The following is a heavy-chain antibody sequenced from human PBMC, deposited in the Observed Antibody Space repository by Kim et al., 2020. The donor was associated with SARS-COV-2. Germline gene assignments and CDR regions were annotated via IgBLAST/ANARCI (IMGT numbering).Heavy chain of an antibody. D-gene: IGHD3-10*01. CDR3: ARRRMVRGVIDYGMDV. CDR1: GGSISSSSYY. V-gene: IGHV4-39*01. J-gene: IGHJ6*02. CDR2: IYYSGST. Sequence: SETLSLTCTVSGGSISSSSYYWGWIRQPPGKGLEWIGSIYYSGSTYYNPSLKSRVTISVDTSKNQFSLKLSSVTAADTAVYYCARRRMVRGVIDYGMDVWGQGTTVTVSS.